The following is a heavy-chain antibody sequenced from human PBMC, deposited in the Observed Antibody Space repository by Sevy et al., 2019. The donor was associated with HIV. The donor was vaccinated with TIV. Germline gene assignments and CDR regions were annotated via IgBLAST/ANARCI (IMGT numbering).Heavy chain of an antibody. D-gene: IGHD6-13*01. J-gene: IGHJ3*02. CDR3: AREKSGQLVKDAFDI. Sequence: GSLRLSCAASGFTFSSYSMNWVRQAPGKGLEWVSYISSSSSYIYYADSVKGRFTISGDNAKNSLYLQLNSLRAGDTAVYYCAREKSGQLVKDAFDIWGQGTMVTVSS. V-gene: IGHV3-21*01. CDR2: ISSSSSYI. CDR1: GFTFSSYS.